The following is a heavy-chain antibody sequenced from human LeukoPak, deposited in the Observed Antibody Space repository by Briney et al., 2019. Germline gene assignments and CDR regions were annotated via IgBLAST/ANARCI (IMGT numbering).Heavy chain of an antibody. Sequence: GGSLRLSCAASGFTFSTYAMHWVRQAPGKGLEWVAVISYDGTNEYYTDSVKGRFTISRDDSKNTLYLQLSSLRAEDTAVYYCARDLNVRLLWFGELDYWGQGTLVTVSS. J-gene: IGHJ4*02. D-gene: IGHD3-10*01. CDR1: GFTFSTYA. V-gene: IGHV3-30-3*01. CDR2: ISYDGTNE. CDR3: ARDLNVRLLWFGELDY.